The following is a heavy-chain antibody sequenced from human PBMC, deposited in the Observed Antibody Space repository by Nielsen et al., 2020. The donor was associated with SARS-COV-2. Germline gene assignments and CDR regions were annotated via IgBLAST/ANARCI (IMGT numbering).Heavy chain of an antibody. J-gene: IGHJ4*02. CDR2: FDPEDGET. D-gene: IGHD3-22*01. CDR3: AREDDSSGWLEVRYLDY. Sequence: ASVKVSCKVSGYTLTELSMHWVRQAPGKGLEWMGGFDPEDGETIYAQKFQGRVTMTEDTSTDTAYMELSSLRSEDTAVYYCAREDDSSGWLEVRYLDYWGQGTLVTVSS. V-gene: IGHV1-24*01. CDR1: GYTLTELS.